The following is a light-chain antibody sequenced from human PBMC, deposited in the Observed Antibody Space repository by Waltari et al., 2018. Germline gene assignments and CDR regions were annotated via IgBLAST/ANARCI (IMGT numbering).Light chain of an antibody. CDR1: SSNIGSNA. J-gene: IGLJ1*01. Sequence: QPALTQPPSASGTPGQWVSVSCSGSSSNIGSNAVNWYQQLPGMAPKLLIYYDNRRPAGVPDLVSGSKSGTSASLAISGLQSEDEADYICAAWDDSLSAYVFGTGTKVTVL. CDR3: AAWDDSLSAYV. V-gene: IGLV1-44*01. CDR2: YDN.